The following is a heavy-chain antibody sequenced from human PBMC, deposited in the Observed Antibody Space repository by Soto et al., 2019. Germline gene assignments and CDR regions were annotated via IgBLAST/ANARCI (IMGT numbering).Heavy chain of an antibody. Sequence: PEETVSMTCTAPRDSISSYFGSWIRQPAGKGLEWTGRVHTSGSTTYRPSLKSLITMSVDTSKRQFSSKRNSVTAADTAVYYCAREKAVAYTDLRDPWGQGTLVMVSS. J-gene: IGHJ5*02. V-gene: IGHV4-4*07. CDR2: VHTSGST. CDR1: RDSISSYF. CDR3: AREKAVAYTDLRDP. D-gene: IGHD6-19*01.